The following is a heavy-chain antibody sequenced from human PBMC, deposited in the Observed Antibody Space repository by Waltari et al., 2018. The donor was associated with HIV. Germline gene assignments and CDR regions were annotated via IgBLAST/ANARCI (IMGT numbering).Heavy chain of an antibody. CDR3: AKGSPVSIAARPLYYFDY. D-gene: IGHD6-6*01. J-gene: IGHJ4*02. CDR1: GFTFSSYA. Sequence: EVQLLESGGGLVQPGGSLRLSCAASGFTFSSYAMSWVRPAPGKGLEWVSAIRGRGRRTYYADSVKGRFTSSRDNSKNTLYLQMNSLRAEDTDVYYCAKGSPVSIAARPLYYFDYWGQGTLVTVAS. CDR2: IRGRGRRT. V-gene: IGHV3-23*01.